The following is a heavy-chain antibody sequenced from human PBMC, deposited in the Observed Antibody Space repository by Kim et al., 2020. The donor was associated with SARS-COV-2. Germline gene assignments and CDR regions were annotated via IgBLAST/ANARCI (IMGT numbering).Heavy chain of an antibody. D-gene: IGHD2-15*01. Sequence: ASVKVSCKASGYTFTSHDVVWLRQAPGQGLEWMAVINTSGGRTTYAQKFQGRVTVTTDTSTSTVYMNLGSLRSEDTAVYYCARVLSLVVWDHWGKGTLVT. CDR2: INTSGGRT. CDR3: ARVLSLVVWDH. V-gene: IGHV1-46*01. CDR1: GYTFTSHD. J-gene: IGHJ4*02.